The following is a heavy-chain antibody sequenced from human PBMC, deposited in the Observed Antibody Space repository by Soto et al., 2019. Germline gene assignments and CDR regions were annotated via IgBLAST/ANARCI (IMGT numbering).Heavy chain of an antibody. Sequence: QVQVVESGGGVVQPGRSLRLSCAASGFTFSSFGMHWVRQAPGKGLEWVSLIWYDGSKKSYGDSVKGRFTISRDNSRNTVYLEMDSLRADVRAVYYCARDASYYSLWSGYYPSRDGMDVWGQGTTVTVSS. J-gene: IGHJ6*02. CDR1: GFTFSSFG. D-gene: IGHD3-3*01. CDR3: ARDASYYSLWSGYYPSRDGMDV. CDR2: IWYDGSKK. V-gene: IGHV3-33*01.